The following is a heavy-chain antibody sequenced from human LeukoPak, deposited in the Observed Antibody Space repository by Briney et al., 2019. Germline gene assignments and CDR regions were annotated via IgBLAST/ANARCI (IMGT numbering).Heavy chain of an antibody. Sequence: SETLSLTCTVSGGSISSYYWSWIRQPPGKGLEWIGYIYYSGSTNYNPSLKSRVTISVDTSKNQFSLRLSSVTAADTAVYYCARVRATHNSVRFDPWGQGTLVTVSS. J-gene: IGHJ5*02. V-gene: IGHV4-59*01. CDR1: GGSISSYY. CDR2: IYYSGST. D-gene: IGHD1-1*01. CDR3: ARVRATHNSVRFDP.